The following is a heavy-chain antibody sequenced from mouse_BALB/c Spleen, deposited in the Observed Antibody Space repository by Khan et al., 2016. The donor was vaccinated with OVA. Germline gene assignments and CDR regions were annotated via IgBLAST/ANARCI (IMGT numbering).Heavy chain of an antibody. CDR1: GFNIKDYY. CDR2: IDPENGET. V-gene: IGHV14-1*02. Sequence: VQLQQSGAELVRPGALVKLSCKASGFNIKDYYIHWVKQRPEQGLEWIGWIDPENGETVYDPKFQGRATIIADKSSNKAYLQLSSLTYEDTAVYYCARSGYSAWFAYGGQGTLVTVSA. CDR3: ARSGYSAWFAY. J-gene: IGHJ3*01.